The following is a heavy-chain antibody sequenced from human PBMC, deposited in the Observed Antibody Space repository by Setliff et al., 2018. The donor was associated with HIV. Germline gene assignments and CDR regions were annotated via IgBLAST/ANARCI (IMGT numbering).Heavy chain of an antibody. CDR1: GGSISSGSYY. CDR3: AREPATYNGYNWDYYGTDL. J-gene: IGHJ6*02. V-gene: IGHV4-31*03. Sequence: SETLSLTCSVSGGSISSGSYYWSWIRQHPGKGLEWIGYIFYSGSTTYNPSLKSRLTISIATSKNRFSLKLKSVTAADTAVYYCAREPATYNGYNWDYYGTDLWGQGTTVTVSS. D-gene: IGHD5-12*01. CDR2: IFYSGST.